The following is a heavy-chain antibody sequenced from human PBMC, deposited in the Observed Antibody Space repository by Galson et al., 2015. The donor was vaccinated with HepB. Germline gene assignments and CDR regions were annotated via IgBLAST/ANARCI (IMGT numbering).Heavy chain of an antibody. CDR2: IIPIFGTA. V-gene: IGHV1-69*13. Sequence: SVKVSCKASGGIFSAFSFSWVRQAPGQGLEWMGGIIPIFGTAKYAQKFQGRATITADVSTGTAYMELSRLRSDDTAVYYCARDQHIEGRLSGAFDFWGQGTLVTVSS. CDR1: GGIFSAFS. CDR3: ARDQHIEGRLSGAFDF. J-gene: IGHJ3*01. D-gene: IGHD6-6*01.